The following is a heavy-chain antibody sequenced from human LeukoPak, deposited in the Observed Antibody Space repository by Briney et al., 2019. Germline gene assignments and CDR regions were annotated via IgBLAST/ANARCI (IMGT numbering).Heavy chain of an antibody. CDR3: ARGREIHGGSDTKLDDY. Sequence: ASVKVSCKASGYSFTDYYMHWVRQAPEQGLEWMGWIRPRSGDTSYAQKFQGRVTMTRDTSINTVDMDLSGLTSDDTAVFYCARGREIHGGSDTKLDDYWGQGTLVTVSS. CDR2: IRPRSGDT. D-gene: IGHD3-10*01. V-gene: IGHV1-2*02. CDR1: GYSFTDYY. J-gene: IGHJ4*02.